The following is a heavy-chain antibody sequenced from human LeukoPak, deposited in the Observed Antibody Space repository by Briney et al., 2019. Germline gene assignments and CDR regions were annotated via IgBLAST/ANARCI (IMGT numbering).Heavy chain of an antibody. CDR2: IRYDGSNK. CDR1: GFTFSNYG. CDR3: AKHKDDHGDYYYMDV. J-gene: IGHJ6*03. V-gene: IGHV3-30*02. D-gene: IGHD4-17*01. Sequence: GGSLRLSCAASGFTFSNYGMHWVRQAPGKGLEWVAFIRYDGSNKYCADSVKGRFTISRDNSKNTLHLQMNSLRAEDTAVFYCAKHKDDHGDYYYMDVWGKGTTVTVSS.